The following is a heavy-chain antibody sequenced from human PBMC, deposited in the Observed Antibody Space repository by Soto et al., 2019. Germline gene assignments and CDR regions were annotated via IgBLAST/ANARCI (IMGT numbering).Heavy chain of an antibody. CDR2: IIPIFGTA. V-gene: IGHV1-69*01. J-gene: IGHJ6*02. D-gene: IGHD1-26*01. CDR1: GGTFSSYA. Sequence: QVQLVQSGAEVKKPGSSVKVSCKASGGTFSSYAISWVRQAPGPGLEWMGGIIPIFGTANYAQKFQGRVTITADESTSTAYMELSSLRSEDTAVYYCARVVAIVGGTYYGMDVWGQGTTVTVSS. CDR3: ARVVAIVGGTYYGMDV.